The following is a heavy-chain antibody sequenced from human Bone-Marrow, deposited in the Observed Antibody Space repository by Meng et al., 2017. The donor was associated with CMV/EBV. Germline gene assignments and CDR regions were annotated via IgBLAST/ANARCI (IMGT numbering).Heavy chain of an antibody. J-gene: IGHJ6*02. V-gene: IGHV1-69*10. Sequence: SVKVSCKASGGTFSSYAISWVRQAPGQGLEWMGGIFPILGIANYAQKFQGRVTIPADKSTSTAYMELSSLRSEDTAVYYCASEGDYDFWSDTWDVWGQGTTVTVSS. D-gene: IGHD3-3*01. CDR3: ASEGDYDFWSDTWDV. CDR1: GGTFSSYA. CDR2: IFPILGIA.